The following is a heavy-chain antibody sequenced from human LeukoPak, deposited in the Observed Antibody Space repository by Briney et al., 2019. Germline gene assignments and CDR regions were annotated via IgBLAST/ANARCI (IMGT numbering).Heavy chain of an antibody. CDR2: IYSGGST. J-gene: IGHJ6*02. CDR3: ARDLRYFDWLLSHYYYYYYGMDV. CDR1: GFTVSSNY. V-gene: IGHV3-66*01. D-gene: IGHD3-9*01. Sequence: GGSLRLSCAASGFTVSSNYMSWVRQAPGKGLEWVSVIYSGGSTYYADSVKGRFTISRDNSKNTLYLQMNSLRAEDTAVYYCARDLRYFDWLLSHYYYYYYGMDVWGQGTTVTVSS.